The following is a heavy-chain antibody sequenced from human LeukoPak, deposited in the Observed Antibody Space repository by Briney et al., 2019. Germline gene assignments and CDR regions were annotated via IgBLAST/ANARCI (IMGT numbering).Heavy chain of an antibody. CDR1: GFTFSSYA. V-gene: IGHV3-64*01. Sequence: GGSLRLSCAASGFTFSSYAMHWVRQAPGKGLEYVSAISSNGGSTYYANSVKGRFTISRDNSKNTLYLQMGSLRAEDMAVYYCARRPPPQYSSSGYYFDYWGQGTLVTASS. J-gene: IGHJ4*02. CDR3: ARRPPPQYSSSGYYFDY. D-gene: IGHD6-13*01. CDR2: ISSNGGST.